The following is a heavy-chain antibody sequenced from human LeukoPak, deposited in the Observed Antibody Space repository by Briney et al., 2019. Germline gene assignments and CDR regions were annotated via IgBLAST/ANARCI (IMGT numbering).Heavy chain of an antibody. CDR2: INHSGST. CDR3: ARGPRRGYSYGWNHFDY. Sequence: SETLSLTCTVSGGSISSYYWSWIRQPPGKGLEWIGEINHSGSTNYNPSLKSRVTISVDTSKNQFSPKLSSVTAADTAVYYCARGPRRGYSYGWNHFDYWGQGTLVTVSS. J-gene: IGHJ4*02. CDR1: GGSISSYY. D-gene: IGHD5-18*01. V-gene: IGHV4-34*01.